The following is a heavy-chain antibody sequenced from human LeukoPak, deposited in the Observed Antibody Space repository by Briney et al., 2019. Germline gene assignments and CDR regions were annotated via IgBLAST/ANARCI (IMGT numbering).Heavy chain of an antibody. CDR3: AKDRSGSYDHFDY. CDR1: GFTFSHYG. D-gene: IGHD1-26*01. J-gene: IGHJ4*02. Sequence: GGSLRLSCAASGFTFSHYGMHWVRQAPGKGLEWVTLISYDGSNKKYADSVKGRFTISRDNSKNTLYLQMNSLRGEDTAVYYCAKDRSGSYDHFDYWGQGTRVTVSS. V-gene: IGHV3-30*18. CDR2: ISYDGSNK.